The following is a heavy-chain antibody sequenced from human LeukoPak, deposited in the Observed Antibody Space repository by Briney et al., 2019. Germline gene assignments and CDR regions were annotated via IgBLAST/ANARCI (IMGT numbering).Heavy chain of an antibody. Sequence: GGSLRLSCAASGFTFSNYSMNWVRQAPGKGLEWVSYISSSSSAIYYAGSVKGRFTISRDNAKNSLYLQMNSLRAEDTAVYYCAKFRYYDAFDIWGQGTMVTVSS. V-gene: IGHV3-48*01. CDR1: GFTFSNYS. CDR3: AKFRYYDAFDI. CDR2: ISSSSSAI. J-gene: IGHJ3*02. D-gene: IGHD3-10*01.